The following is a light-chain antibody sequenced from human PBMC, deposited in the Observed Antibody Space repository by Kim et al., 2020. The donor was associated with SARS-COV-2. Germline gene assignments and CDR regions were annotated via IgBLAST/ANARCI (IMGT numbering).Light chain of an antibody. V-gene: IGLV3-19*01. Sequence: SSELTQDPAVSVALGQTVRITCQGDSLRSYYASWYQQKPGQAPVLIIYDKNNRPSGIPDRFSGSSSENTASLTITGAQAEDEADYYCNSRDSSDNHHVVFGGGIQLTVL. CDR2: DKN. J-gene: IGLJ2*01. CDR1: SLRSYY. CDR3: NSRDSSDNHHVV.